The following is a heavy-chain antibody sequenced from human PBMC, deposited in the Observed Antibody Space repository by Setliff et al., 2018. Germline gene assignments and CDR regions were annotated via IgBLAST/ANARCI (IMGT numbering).Heavy chain of an antibody. J-gene: IGHJ4*02. CDR3: ARRYNFWSGYFDY. CDR2: INHSGST. V-gene: IGHV4-34*01. CDR1: GYSISSGYY. D-gene: IGHD3-3*01. Sequence: SETLSLTCAVSGYSISSGYYWSWIRQPSGKGLEWIGEINHSGSTNYNPSLKSRVTISVDTSKNQFSLKLSSVTAADTAVYYCARRYNFWSGYFDYWGQGTLVTVSS.